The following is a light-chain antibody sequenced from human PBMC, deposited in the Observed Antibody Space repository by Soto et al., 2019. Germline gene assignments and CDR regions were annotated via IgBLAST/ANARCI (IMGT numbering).Light chain of an antibody. Sequence: IVLTQSPGTLSLSPGERATLSCRASQSVSSSYLAWYQQKPGQAPRLLIYDSSSRATGIPDRFSGSGSGTDFTLTISSLEPEDVAVYCCQQNVSLPLTFGGGTKVEIK. CDR3: QQNVSLPLT. CDR2: DSS. V-gene: IGKV3-20*01. CDR1: QSVSSSY. J-gene: IGKJ4*01.